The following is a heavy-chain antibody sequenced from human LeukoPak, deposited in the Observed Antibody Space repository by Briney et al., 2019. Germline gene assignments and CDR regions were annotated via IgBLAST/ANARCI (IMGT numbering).Heavy chain of an antibody. CDR3: ARVLDSSGWTSFDY. D-gene: IGHD6-19*01. CDR2: TYYRSNWYN. CDR1: GDSVSSNTAA. J-gene: IGHJ4*02. Sequence: SQTLSLTCAISGDSVSSNTAAWNWIRQSPSRGLEWLGRTYYRSNWYNDYAVSVKTRITITPDTSKNQFSLHLNSVTPEDTAVYFCARVLDSSGWTSFDYWGQGTLVTVSS. V-gene: IGHV6-1*01.